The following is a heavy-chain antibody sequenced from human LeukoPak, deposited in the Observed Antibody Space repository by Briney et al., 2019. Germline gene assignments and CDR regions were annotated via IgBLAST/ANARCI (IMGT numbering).Heavy chain of an antibody. V-gene: IGHV3-9*01. J-gene: IGHJ4*02. D-gene: IGHD1-14*01. CDR2: ISWNSGSI. CDR1: GFTFDDYA. Sequence: PGRSLRLSCAASGFTFDDYAMHWVRQAPGKGLEWVSGISWNSGSIGYADSVKGRFTISRDSAKNSLYLQMNSLRAEDTALYYCAKGIISVSGYIDYWGQGTLVTVSS. CDR3: AKGIISVSGYIDY.